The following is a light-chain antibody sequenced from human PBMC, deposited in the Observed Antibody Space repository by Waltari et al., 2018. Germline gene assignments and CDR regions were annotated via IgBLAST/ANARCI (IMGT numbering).Light chain of an antibody. V-gene: IGLV1-47*01. CDR3: AAWDDSLSGPV. CDR1: SSNIGSNC. Sequence: QSVLTQPPSASGTPGQRVTLSCSGSSSNIGSNCVYWYQQLPGTAPKLLIYRNNQRPSGVPDRFSGSKSGTSASLAISGLRSEDEADYYCAAWDDSLSGPVFGGGTKLTVL. J-gene: IGLJ3*02. CDR2: RNN.